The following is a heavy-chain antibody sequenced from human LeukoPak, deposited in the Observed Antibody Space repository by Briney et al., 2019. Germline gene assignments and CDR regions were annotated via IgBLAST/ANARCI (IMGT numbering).Heavy chain of an antibody. J-gene: IGHJ5*02. CDR3: ARGYGSGSFNWFDP. V-gene: IGHV4-34*01. D-gene: IGHD3-10*01. Sequence: SETLSLTCAVYGGSFSGYYWSWIRQPPGKGLEWIGEINHSGSTNYNPSLKSRVTISVDTSKNQFSLKLSSVTAADTAVYYCARGYGSGSFNWFDPWGQGTLVTVSS. CDR1: GGSFSGYY. CDR2: INHSGST.